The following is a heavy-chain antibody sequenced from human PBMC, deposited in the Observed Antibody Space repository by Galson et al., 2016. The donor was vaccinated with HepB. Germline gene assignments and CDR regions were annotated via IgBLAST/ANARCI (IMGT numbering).Heavy chain of an antibody. Sequence: SLRLSCAASGFTFSDYYMTWIRQAPGKGLEWVSYISSTSRYTNYADSLKSRFTISRDNAKNSLYLQMHSLRAEDTAVYYCARVQQLDYYYYYMDVWGQGTLVTVSS. CDR3: ARVQQLDYYYYYMDV. CDR2: ISSTSRYT. CDR1: GFTFSDYY. V-gene: IGHV3-11*06. J-gene: IGHJ6*03. D-gene: IGHD6-13*01.